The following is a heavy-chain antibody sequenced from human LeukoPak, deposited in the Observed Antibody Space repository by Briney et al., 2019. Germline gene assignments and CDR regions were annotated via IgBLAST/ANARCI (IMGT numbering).Heavy chain of an antibody. CDR3: ARQKYLPDY. V-gene: IGHV4-34*01. CDR2: ISHSGST. D-gene: IGHD2-2*01. Sequence: SETLSLTCAVYGGSFSGYYWSWIRQPPGKGLEWIGEISHSGSTNHNPSLKSRVTISVDTSKNQFSLRLSSVTAADTAVYYCARQKYLPDYWGQGTLVTVSS. J-gene: IGHJ4*02. CDR1: GGSFSGYY.